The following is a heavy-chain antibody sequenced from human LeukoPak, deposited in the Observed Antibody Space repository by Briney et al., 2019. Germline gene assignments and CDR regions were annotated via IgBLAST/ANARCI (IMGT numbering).Heavy chain of an antibody. Sequence: ASVKVSCKASGYTFTGYYMHWVRQAPGQGLEWMGWINPNSGGTNYAQKFQGRVTMTRDTSISTAYMELSRLRSDDTAVYYCASTTLISTVSFDYWGQGTLVTVSS. CDR1: GYTFTGYY. CDR2: INPNSGGT. V-gene: IGHV1-2*02. D-gene: IGHD4-11*01. CDR3: ASTTLISTVSFDY. J-gene: IGHJ4*02.